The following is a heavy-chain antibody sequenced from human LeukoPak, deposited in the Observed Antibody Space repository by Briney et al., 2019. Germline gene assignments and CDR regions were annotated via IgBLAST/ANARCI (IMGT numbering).Heavy chain of an antibody. J-gene: IGHJ6*03. CDR1: GGTFSSYS. CDR3: ARVDRYHYYLDV. CDR2: IMPLFNTA. V-gene: IGHV1-69*05. Sequence: SVKVSCKASGGTFSSYSITWARQAPGQGLEWMGGIMPLFNTANYAQQFQGRVTITTDESTSTAYMELGSLRFEDTAMYYCARVDRYHYYLDVWGKGTTVTVSS.